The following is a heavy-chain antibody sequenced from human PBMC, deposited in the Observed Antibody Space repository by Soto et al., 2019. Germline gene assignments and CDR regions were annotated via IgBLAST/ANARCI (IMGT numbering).Heavy chain of an antibody. CDR3: PKGGIPRTYNIPKVDFDH. CDR2: ISGSGATT. D-gene: IGHD1-1*01. V-gene: IGHV3-23*01. Sequence: EVHLLESGGDLVQRGGSLRLSCAASGFIFSNYAMSWVRQAPGQGLEWVSAISGSGATTYYPDSVKGLFTISRDNSKNTLYLQMTSLRAEDTAVYYCPKGGIPRTYNIPKVDFDHGGQGSLVTASS. CDR1: GFIFSNYA. J-gene: IGHJ4*02.